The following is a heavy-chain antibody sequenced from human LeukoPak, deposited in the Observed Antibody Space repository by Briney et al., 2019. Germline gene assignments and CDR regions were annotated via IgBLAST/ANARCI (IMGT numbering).Heavy chain of an antibody. V-gene: IGHV4-34*01. CDR3: AREVDCGGDCYSFDY. CDR1: DGSFSGYY. J-gene: IGHJ4*02. D-gene: IGHD2-21*02. Sequence: PSETLSPTCAVYDGSFSGYYWSWIRQPPGKGLEWIGEINHSGSTNYNPSLKSRVTISVDTSKNQFSLKLSSVTAADTAVYYCAREVDCGGDCYSFDYWGQGTLVAVSS. CDR2: INHSGST.